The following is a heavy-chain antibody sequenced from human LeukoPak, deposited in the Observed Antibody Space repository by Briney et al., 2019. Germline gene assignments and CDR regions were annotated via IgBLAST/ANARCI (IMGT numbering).Heavy chain of an antibody. Sequence: SQTLSLTCTVSGGSISTNGYFWRWLRQPAGKGLEWIGRIYNSVRTQYNPSLNSRVTMSMDTSKNQFSLKLNSETAADTQVYYCARYRADYNHLPHAFDMWGQGTMVTVSS. CDR2: IYNSVRT. V-gene: IGHV4-61*02. CDR1: GGSISTNGYF. D-gene: IGHD5-24*01. CDR3: ARYRADYNHLPHAFDM. J-gene: IGHJ3*02.